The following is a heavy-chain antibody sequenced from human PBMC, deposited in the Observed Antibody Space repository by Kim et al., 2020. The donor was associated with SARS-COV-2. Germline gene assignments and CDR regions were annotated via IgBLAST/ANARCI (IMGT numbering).Heavy chain of an antibody. CDR3: ARGDVPAAILSDIAPTRGYYYYGLDV. CDR2: IIPIFGKA. CDR1: GRTFSIYG. D-gene: IGHD2-2*01. V-gene: IGHV1-69*13. Sequence: SVKVSRKASGRTFSIYGISWVRQAPGQGLEWMGGIIPIFGKANYAQNFQGRVTITADDSTSTVYMELSSLRPGDTAVYFCARGDVPAAILSDIAPTRGYYYYGLDVWGQGTIVTVSS. J-gene: IGHJ6*02.